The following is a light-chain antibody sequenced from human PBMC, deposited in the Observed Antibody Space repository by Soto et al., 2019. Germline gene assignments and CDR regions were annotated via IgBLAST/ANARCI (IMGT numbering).Light chain of an antibody. V-gene: IGKV3D-15*01. Sequence: EIIMTQSPANLSVSPGERVTLSCRASQSVSDNVAWYQQRPGQAPRLLIYGASTRAAGIPDRFSGSGSGTDFTLTITRLEPEDSAVYFCQQYTGPPTTFGQGTRLEI. CDR1: QSVSDN. J-gene: IGKJ5*01. CDR3: QQYTGPPTT. CDR2: GAS.